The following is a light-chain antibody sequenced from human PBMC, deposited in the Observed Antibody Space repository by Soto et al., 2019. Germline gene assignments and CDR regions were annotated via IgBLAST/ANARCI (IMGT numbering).Light chain of an antibody. J-gene: IGLJ1*01. CDR1: STDVGGYNA. CDR3: NSFRVSHLYV. Sequence: QSALSQPASVSGSPGQTITISCTGTSTDVGGYNAVSWYQHHPGKAPKLISYEVTHRPSGVSDRFSASKSGNTASLTISGLQAEDEADYYCNSFRVSHLYVFGTGTKVTVL. CDR2: EVT. V-gene: IGLV2-14*01.